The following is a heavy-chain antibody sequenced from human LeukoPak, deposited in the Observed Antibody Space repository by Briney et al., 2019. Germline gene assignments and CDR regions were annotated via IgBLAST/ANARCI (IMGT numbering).Heavy chain of an antibody. D-gene: IGHD6-19*01. J-gene: IGHJ4*02. CDR3: ARGTGGSSGWYLSNLDY. Sequence: SETLSLTCTVSGGSISSYYWSWIRQPAGKGLEWIGRIYTSGRTNYNPSLKSRVTMSVDTSKNQFSLKLSSVTAADTAVYYCARGTGGSSGWYLSNLDYWGQGTLVTVSS. V-gene: IGHV4-4*07. CDR2: IYTSGRT. CDR1: GGSISSYY.